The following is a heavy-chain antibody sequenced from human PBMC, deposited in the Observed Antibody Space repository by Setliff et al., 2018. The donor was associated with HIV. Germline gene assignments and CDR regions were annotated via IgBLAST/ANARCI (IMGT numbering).Heavy chain of an antibody. CDR2: ISAYNGNT. D-gene: IGHD5-12*01. CDR1: GYTFTSYG. Sequence: ASVKVSCKASGYTFTSYGISWVRQAPGQGLEWMGWISAYNGNTNYAQKLQGRVTMTTDTSTSTAYMELRSLRSDDTAVYYCARDAPGPSYGGSQVYWGQGTLVTVSS. CDR3: ARDAPGPSYGGSQVY. J-gene: IGHJ4*02. V-gene: IGHV1-18*01.